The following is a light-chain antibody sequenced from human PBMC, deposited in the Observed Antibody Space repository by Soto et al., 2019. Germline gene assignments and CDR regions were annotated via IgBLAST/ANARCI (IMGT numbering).Light chain of an antibody. CDR3: QQYNNWPPDRT. V-gene: IGKV3-15*01. Sequence: EIVMTQSPATLSVSPGERATLSCRASQSVSSNLAWYQQKPGQAPRLLIYGASTRAPGIPARFSGSGSGTEFTLTISSLQSEDFAIYFCQQYNNWPPDRTFGQGTKVEIK. CDR2: GAS. CDR1: QSVSSN. J-gene: IGKJ1*01.